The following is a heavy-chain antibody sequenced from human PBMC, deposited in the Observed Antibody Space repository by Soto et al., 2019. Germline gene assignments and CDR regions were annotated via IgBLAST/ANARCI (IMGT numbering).Heavy chain of an antibody. CDR1: GFTFSSYG. V-gene: IGHV3-30*18. Sequence: GGSLRLSCAASGFTFSSYGMHWVRQAPGKGLEWVAVISYDGSNKYYADSVKGRFTISRDNSKNTLYLQMNSLRAEDTAVYYCAKDRYSYGPGGNYYGMDVWGQGTTVTVSS. J-gene: IGHJ6*02. CDR3: AKDRYSYGPGGNYYGMDV. D-gene: IGHD5-18*01. CDR2: ISYDGSNK.